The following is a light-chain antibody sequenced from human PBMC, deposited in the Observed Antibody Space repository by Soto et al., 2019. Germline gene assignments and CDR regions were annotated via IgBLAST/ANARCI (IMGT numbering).Light chain of an antibody. CDR3: QQYHDLPLT. CDR2: DAS. J-gene: IGKJ4*01. CDR1: QDIINF. V-gene: IGKV1-33*01. Sequence: DIQMTQSPSSLSASVGDRVTITCQASQDIINFLNWYQQKPGKAPKVIIYDASNLEAGVPSRFSGSGSGTEFTFTISSLQSEDIATYYCQQYHDLPLTFGGGTKVDI.